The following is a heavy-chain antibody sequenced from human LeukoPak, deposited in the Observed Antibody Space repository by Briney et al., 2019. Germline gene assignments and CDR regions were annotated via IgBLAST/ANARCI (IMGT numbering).Heavy chain of an antibody. CDR1: GYTFTDYY. D-gene: IGHD3-16*01. J-gene: IGHJ6*02. CDR3: ARHGSAGGYSYNSGMDV. Sequence: ASVKVSCKASGYTFTDYYVHWVRQAPGEGFEWMGWINPHTGGAQYAQKFQGRVTMTRDMSIITVYMQLSSLRSDDTAVYYCARHGSAGGYSYNSGMDVWGQGTTVTVSS. V-gene: IGHV1-2*02. CDR2: INPHTGGA.